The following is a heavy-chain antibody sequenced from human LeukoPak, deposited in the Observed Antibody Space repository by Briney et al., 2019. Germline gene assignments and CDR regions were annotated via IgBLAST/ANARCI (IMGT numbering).Heavy chain of an antibody. J-gene: IGHJ4*02. CDR1: GYTFTSFD. V-gene: IGHV1-8*01. CDR2: MNPNSGNS. D-gene: IGHD2-21*02. Sequence: GASVKVSCKASGYTFTSFDFSWVRQATGQGLEWMGWMNPNSGNSGYEQRFQGRVTLTRNTAIRTAYMELSGLRSDDTAVYYCVRVRGNCGDDCYSFDSWGQGTLVTVSS. CDR3: VRVRGNCGDDCYSFDS.